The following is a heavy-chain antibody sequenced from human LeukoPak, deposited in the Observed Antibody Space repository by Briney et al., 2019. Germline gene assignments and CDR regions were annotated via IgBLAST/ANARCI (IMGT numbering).Heavy chain of an antibody. D-gene: IGHD3-22*01. Sequence: PGGSLRLSCAASGFTFSSYAMSWVRQAPGKGFEWVSGIGASGLNTYYADSVKGRLTISRDNSKNTVDLQMYSLRAEDTAVYYCAKNWDDYDSSGPIDHWGQGALVTVSS. CDR2: IGASGLNT. J-gene: IGHJ4*02. CDR3: AKNWDDYDSSGPIDH. CDR1: GFTFSSYA. V-gene: IGHV3-23*01.